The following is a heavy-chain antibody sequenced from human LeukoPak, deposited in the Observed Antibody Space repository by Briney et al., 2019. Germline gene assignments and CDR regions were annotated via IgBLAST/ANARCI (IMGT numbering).Heavy chain of an antibody. J-gene: IGHJ4*02. Sequence: GASVKVSCKASGYTFTGYYMHWVRQAPGQGLDWMGWINPNSGGTNYAQKFQGRVTMTRDTSISTAYMELSRLRSDETAVYYCARDGYNYRGLDYWGQGTLVTVSS. CDR3: ARDGYNYRGLDY. CDR1: GYTFTGYY. V-gene: IGHV1-2*02. CDR2: INPNSGGT. D-gene: IGHD5-24*01.